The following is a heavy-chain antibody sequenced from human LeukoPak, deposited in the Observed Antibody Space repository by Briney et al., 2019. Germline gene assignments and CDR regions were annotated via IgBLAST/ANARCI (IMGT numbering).Heavy chain of an antibody. Sequence: ASVKVSCKASGGTFSSYAISWVRQAPGQGLEWMGRIIPIHGIANYAQKFQGRVAITPDKSTSTAYMELSSLRSENTAVYYCARDRGPTYYYGSSGYRNDAFDIWGQGTMVTVSS. J-gene: IGHJ3*02. V-gene: IGHV1-69*04. CDR3: ARDRGPTYYYGSSGYRNDAFDI. CDR1: GGTFSSYA. D-gene: IGHD3-22*01. CDR2: IIPIHGIA.